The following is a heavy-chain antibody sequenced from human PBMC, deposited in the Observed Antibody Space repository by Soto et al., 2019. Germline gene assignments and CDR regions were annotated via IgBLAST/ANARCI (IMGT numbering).Heavy chain of an antibody. CDR3: ARVGFSSNPDYSGMDV. CDR2: INPNSGGT. D-gene: IGHD4-4*01. V-gene: IGHV1-2*02. CDR1: GYTFTGYY. J-gene: IGHJ6*02. Sequence: ASVKVSCKASGYTFTGYYMHWVRQAPGQGLEWMGWINPNSGGTNYAQKFQGRVTMTRDTSISTAYMELSRLRSDDTAVYYCARVGFSSNPDYSGMDVWGQGTTVTVSS.